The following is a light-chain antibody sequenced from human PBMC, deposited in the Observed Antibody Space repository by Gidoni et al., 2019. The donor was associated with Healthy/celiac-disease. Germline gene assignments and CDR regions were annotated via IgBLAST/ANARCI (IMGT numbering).Light chain of an antibody. Sequence: DIQLTQSPSFLSASVGDRVTITCRASQGISSDLAWYQQKPGKAPKRLIYAASTLQSGVPSRFSGSGSVTEFTLTISSLQPEDFATYYCQQLNSYSFTFGPGTKVDIK. J-gene: IGKJ3*01. V-gene: IGKV1-9*01. CDR3: QQLNSYSFT. CDR1: QGISSD. CDR2: AAS.